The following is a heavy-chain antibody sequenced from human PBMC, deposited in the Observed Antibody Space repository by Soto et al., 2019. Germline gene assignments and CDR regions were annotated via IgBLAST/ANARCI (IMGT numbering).Heavy chain of an antibody. CDR2: IYYSGSA. V-gene: IGHV4-61*01. CDR1: GGSVSNISDY. J-gene: IGHJ6*02. CDR3: ARGVGFGYYYYHMDL. D-gene: IGHD3-10*01. Sequence: SETLSLTCTVSGGSVSNISDYWSWVRQPPGKGLEWIGYIYYSGSADYNPSLGSRVTISLDTSKNQFSLKLSSVTTADTAVYYCARGVGFGYYYYHMDLWGQGTTVTVYS.